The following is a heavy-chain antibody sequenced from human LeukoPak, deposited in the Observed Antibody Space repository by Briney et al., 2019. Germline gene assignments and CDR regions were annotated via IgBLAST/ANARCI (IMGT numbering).Heavy chain of an antibody. J-gene: IGHJ6*03. CDR1: GGSISSYY. CDR3: ARSVATTYAGYYYYYMDV. CDR2: IYTSGST. V-gene: IGHV4-4*07. D-gene: IGHD5-12*01. Sequence: SETLSLTCTVSGGSISSYYWSWIRQPAGKGLEWIGRIYTSGSTNYNPSLKSRVTMSVDTSKNEFSLKLSSVTAADTAVYYCARSVATTYAGYYYYYMDVWGKGTTVTVSS.